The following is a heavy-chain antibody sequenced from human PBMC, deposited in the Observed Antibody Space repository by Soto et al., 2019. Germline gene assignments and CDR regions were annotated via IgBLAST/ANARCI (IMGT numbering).Heavy chain of an antibody. CDR3: ARGLSNSDYVWGSYRRRYYFDY. CDR2: INHSGST. Sequence: SETLSLTCAVYGGSFSGYYWSWIRQPPGKGLEWIGEINHSGSTNYNPSLKSRVTISVDTSKNQFSLKLSSVTAADTAVYYCARGLSNSDYVWGSYRRRYYFDYWGQGTLVTVSS. CDR1: GGSFSGYY. D-gene: IGHD3-16*02. J-gene: IGHJ4*02. V-gene: IGHV4-34*01.